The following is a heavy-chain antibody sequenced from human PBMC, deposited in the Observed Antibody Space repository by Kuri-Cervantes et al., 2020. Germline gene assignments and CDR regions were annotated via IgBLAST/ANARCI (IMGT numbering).Heavy chain of an antibody. CDR2: VFNTGST. V-gene: IGHV4-59*05. Sequence: ESLKISCTVSGGSISSYYWSWIRQPPGKGLEWIGSVFNTGSTWYNPSLKSRVTISVDTSRNQFSLKLDSVTAADTAVYFCARPGISGGTIYYFDYWGQGILVTVSS. J-gene: IGHJ4*02. CDR3: ARPGISGGTIYYFDY. D-gene: IGHD1-14*01. CDR1: GGSISSYY.